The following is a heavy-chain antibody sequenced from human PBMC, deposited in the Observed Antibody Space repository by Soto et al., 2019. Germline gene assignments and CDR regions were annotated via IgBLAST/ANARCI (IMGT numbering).Heavy chain of an antibody. D-gene: IGHD2-15*01. V-gene: IGHV3-23*01. CDR3: AKDPPTDCSGGSCYPGAEYFQH. J-gene: IGHJ1*01. CDR2: ISGSGGST. Sequence: QPGGSLRLSCAASGFTFSSYAMSWVRQAPGKGLEWVSAISGSGGSTYYADSVKGRFTISRDNSKNTLYLQMNSLRAEDTAVYYCAKDPPTDCSGGSCYPGAEYFQHWGQGTLVTVSS. CDR1: GFTFSSYA.